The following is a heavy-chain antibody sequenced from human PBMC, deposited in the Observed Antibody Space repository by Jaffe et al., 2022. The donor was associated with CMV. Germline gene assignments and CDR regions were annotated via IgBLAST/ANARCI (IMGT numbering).Heavy chain of an antibody. Sequence: QVQLQESGPGLVKPSETLSLTCTVSGGSISSYYWSWIRQPPGKGLEWIGYIYYSGSTNYNPSLKSRVTISVDTSKNQFSLKLSSVTAADTAVYYCARRLGGSLNYMDVWGKGTTVTVSS. V-gene: IGHV4-59*08. CDR2: IYYSGST. CDR3: ARRLGGSLNYMDV. J-gene: IGHJ6*03. D-gene: IGHD3-16*01. CDR1: GGSISSYY.